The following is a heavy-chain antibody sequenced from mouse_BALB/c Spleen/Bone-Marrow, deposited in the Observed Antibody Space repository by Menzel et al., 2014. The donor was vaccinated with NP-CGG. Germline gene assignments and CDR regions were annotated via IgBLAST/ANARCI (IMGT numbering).Heavy chain of an antibody. V-gene: IGHV6-6*02. CDR2: VRLKSNNYAT. Sequence: EVQVVESGGGLVQPGGSMKLSCVASGFTFSNYWVNWVRQSPEKGLDWVAEVRLKSNNYATHYAESVKGRFTISRDDSKSSVYLQMNNLRAEDTGIYYCTTGFAYWGQGTLVTVSA. CDR1: GFTFSNYW. J-gene: IGHJ3*01. CDR3: TTGFAY.